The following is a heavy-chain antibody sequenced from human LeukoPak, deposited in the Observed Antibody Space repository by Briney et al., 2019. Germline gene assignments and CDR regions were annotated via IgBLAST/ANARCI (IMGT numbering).Heavy chain of an antibody. CDR3: ARDRSSNEYYFDY. J-gene: IGHJ4*02. Sequence: GRSLRLSCAASGFTFSSYAMHWVRQAPGKGLEWVAVISYDGSNKYYADSVKGRLTISRDNSKNTLYLQMNSLRAEDTAVYYCARDRSSNEYYFDYWGQGTLVTVSS. V-gene: IGHV3-30-3*01. CDR1: GFTFSSYA. D-gene: IGHD2-2*01. CDR2: ISYDGSNK.